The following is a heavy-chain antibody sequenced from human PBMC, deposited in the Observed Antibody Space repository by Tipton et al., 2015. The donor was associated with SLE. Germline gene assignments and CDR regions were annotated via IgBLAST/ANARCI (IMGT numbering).Heavy chain of an antibody. J-gene: IGHJ4*02. CDR2: IFYTGST. D-gene: IGHD1-1*01. CDR1: GGSISSLS. Sequence: TLSLTCTVSGGSISSLSWSWIRQPPGKRLERIGYIFYTGSTNYNPSLKSRVAMSVDMSKNQFSLKLTSVTAADTAVYYCASGNPVMPLWGQGTLVTVSS. CDR3: ASGNPVMPL. V-gene: IGHV4-59*01.